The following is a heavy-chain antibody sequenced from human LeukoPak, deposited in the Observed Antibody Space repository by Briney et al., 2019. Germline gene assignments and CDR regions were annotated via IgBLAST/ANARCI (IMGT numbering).Heavy chain of an antibody. CDR3: AKGGYDYVWGSYRSFYYFDY. D-gene: IGHD3-16*02. CDR1: GFTFSSYA. CDR2: ISGSGGST. Sequence: GGSLRLSCAASGFTFSSYAMSWVRQAPGKGLEGVSAISGSGGSTYYADSVKGRFTISRDNSKNTLYLQMNSLRAEDTAVYYCAKGGYDYVWGSYRSFYYFDYWGQGTLVTVSS. J-gene: IGHJ4*02. V-gene: IGHV3-23*01.